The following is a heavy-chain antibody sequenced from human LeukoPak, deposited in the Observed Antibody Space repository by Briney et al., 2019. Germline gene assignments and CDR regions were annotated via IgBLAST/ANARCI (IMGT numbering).Heavy chain of an antibody. CDR1: GFTFSSYA. V-gene: IGHV3-23*01. CDR3: ARDSGPYCSGGSCYWYYYGMDV. Sequence: GGSLRLSCAASGFTFSSYAMSWVRQASGKGLEWVSAISGSGGSTYYADSVKGRFTISRDNSKNTLYLQMNSLRAEDTAVYYCARDSGPYCSGGSCYWYYYGMDVWGQGTTVTVSS. CDR2: ISGSGGST. J-gene: IGHJ6*02. D-gene: IGHD2-15*01.